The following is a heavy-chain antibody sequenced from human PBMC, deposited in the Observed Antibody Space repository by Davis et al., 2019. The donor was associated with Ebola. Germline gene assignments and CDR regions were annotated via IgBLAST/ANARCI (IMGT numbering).Heavy chain of an antibody. CDR1: GFNISTNY. Sequence: GEFLKISCAASGFNISTNYMSWVRQAPGRGLQWVAVIYSGGTTYHADSVGGRFTISRDNSKNTLYLQMNGLRPEDTAVYYCARDFPNNYGLDVWGQGTTVTVSS. CDR2: IYSGGTT. J-gene: IGHJ6*02. CDR3: ARDFPNNYGLDV. V-gene: IGHV3-53*05.